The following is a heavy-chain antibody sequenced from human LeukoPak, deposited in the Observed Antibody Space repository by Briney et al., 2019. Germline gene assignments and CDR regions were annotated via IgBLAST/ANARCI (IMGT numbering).Heavy chain of an antibody. D-gene: IGHD3-10*01. CDR1: GGSISSGDYY. Sequence: NPSETLSLTCTVSGGSISSGDYYWSWIRQPPGKGLEWIGYIYYSGSTYYNPSLKSRVTISVDTSKNQFSLKLSSVTAADTAVYYCAREDRLTMVRGVPGSFDPWGQGTLVTVSS. CDR2: IYYSGST. V-gene: IGHV4-30-4*01. J-gene: IGHJ5*02. CDR3: AREDRLTMVRGVPGSFDP.